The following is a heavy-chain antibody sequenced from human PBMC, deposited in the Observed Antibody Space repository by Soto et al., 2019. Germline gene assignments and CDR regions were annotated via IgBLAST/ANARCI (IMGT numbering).Heavy chain of an antibody. V-gene: IGHV1-2*04. D-gene: IGHD2-8*01. CDR2: INPKSGGT. CDR3: ARGDSTDCSNGVCSFFYNHDMDV. CDR1: GYSFTDYH. Sequence: SVNVSCKASGYSFTDYHIHWVRQAPGQGLEWLGRINPKSGGTSTAQKFQGWVTMTTDTSISTASMELTRLTSDDTAIYYCARGDSTDCSNGVCSFFYNHDMDVWGQGTTVTVSS. J-gene: IGHJ6*02.